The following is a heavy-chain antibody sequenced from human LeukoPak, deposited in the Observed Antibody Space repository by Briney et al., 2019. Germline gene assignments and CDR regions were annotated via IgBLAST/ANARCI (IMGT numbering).Heavy chain of an antibody. J-gene: IGHJ4*02. CDR2: ISGSGGST. D-gene: IGHD2/OR15-2a*01. CDR3: AKVTPSYVARGEKLDY. CDR1: GFTFSSYG. V-gene: IGHV3-23*01. Sequence: GRSLRLSCAAPGFTFSSYGMHWVRQAPGKGLEWVSAISGSGGSTYYADSVKGRFTISRDNSKNTLYLQMNSLRAEDTAVYYCAKVTPSYVARGEKLDYWGQGTLVTVSS.